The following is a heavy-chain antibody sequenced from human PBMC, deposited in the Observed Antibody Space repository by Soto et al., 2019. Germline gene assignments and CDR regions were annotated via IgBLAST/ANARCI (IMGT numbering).Heavy chain of an antibody. Sequence: QITLNESGPTVVRPTETLTLTCRFSGFSLTTSGVGVGWIRQSPGKAPEWLALIYWDDDKGYSASLKSRLTITKDTSKNQVVLTVSDLDPTDTATYYCAHRVLRTVFGLVTTTASYFDFWGQGTPVAVSS. V-gene: IGHV2-5*02. CDR1: GFSLTTSGVG. J-gene: IGHJ4*02. D-gene: IGHD3-3*01. CDR2: IYWDDDK. CDR3: AHRVLRTVFGLVTTTASYFDF.